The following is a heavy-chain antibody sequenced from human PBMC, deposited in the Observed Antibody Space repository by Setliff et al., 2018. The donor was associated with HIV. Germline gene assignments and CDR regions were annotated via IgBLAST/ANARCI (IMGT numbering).Heavy chain of an antibody. D-gene: IGHD6-13*01. CDR3: ARDHIAAPGMGFDP. CDR1: GGSFSGYY. J-gene: IGHJ5*02. V-gene: IGHV4-34*01. CDR2: INHSGST. Sequence: ETLSLTCAVYGGSFSGYYWSWIRQRPGKGLEWIGEINHSGSTNSNPSLKSRVTVSVDTSRNQFSLILKSVTAAYTAMYYCARDHIAAPGMGFDPWGRGTLVTVSS.